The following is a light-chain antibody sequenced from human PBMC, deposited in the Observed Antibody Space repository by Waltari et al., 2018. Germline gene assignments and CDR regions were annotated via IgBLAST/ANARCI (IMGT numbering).Light chain of an antibody. Sequence: QSALTQPASVSGSPGQSITISCTRTSSDVGAYNYVSWYQQHPGKAPKLMIYDVSKRPSGVSNRFSGSKSGNTASLTISGLQAEDEADYYCSSYTSSSTYVFGTGTKVTVL. J-gene: IGLJ1*01. V-gene: IGLV2-14*01. CDR1: SSDVGAYNY. CDR3: SSYTSSSTYV. CDR2: DVS.